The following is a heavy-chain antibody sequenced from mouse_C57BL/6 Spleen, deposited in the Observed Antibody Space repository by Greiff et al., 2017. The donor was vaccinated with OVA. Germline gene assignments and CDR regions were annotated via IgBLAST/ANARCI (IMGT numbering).Heavy chain of an antibody. D-gene: IGHD1-1*01. CDR2: IDPSDSET. CDR3: ARDYGSSYGWYFDV. CDR1: GYTFTSYW. Sequence: QVQQQQPGAELVRPGSSVKLSCKASGYTFTSYWMHWVKQRPIQGLEWIGNIDPSDSETHYNQKFKDKATLTVDKSSSTAYMQLSSLTSEDSAVYYCARDYGSSYGWYFDVWGTGTTVTVYS. V-gene: IGHV1-52*01. J-gene: IGHJ1*03.